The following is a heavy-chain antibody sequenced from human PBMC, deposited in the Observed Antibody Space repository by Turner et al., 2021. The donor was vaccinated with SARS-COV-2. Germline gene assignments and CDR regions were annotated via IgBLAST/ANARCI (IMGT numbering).Heavy chain of an antibody. CDR3: ARDSSDFLTGYSPDVFDI. CDR2: IIPILGTG. J-gene: IGHJ3*02. Sequence: QVQLVQSGAEVTKPGSSVKVSCKASGGTFSSYSINWVRQAPGQGLEWMGRIIPILGTGKNAQKFQGRVTIAADKSTSIVYMELSSLRSEDTAVYYCARDSSDFLTGYSPDVFDIWGQGTMVTVSS. CDR1: GGTFSSYS. V-gene: IGHV1-69*08. D-gene: IGHD3-9*01.